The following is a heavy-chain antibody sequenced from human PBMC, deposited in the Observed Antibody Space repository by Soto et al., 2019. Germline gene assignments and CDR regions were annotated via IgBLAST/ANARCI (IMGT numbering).Heavy chain of an antibody. CDR2: IYYSGST. V-gene: IGHV4-61*01. CDR1: GGSVSSGSYY. Sequence: SETLSLTCTVSGGSVSSGSYYWSWIRQPPGKGLEWIGYIYYSGSTNYNPSLKSRVTISVDTSKNQFSLKLSSVTAADTAVYYCARDYDFWSGYSDSGMDVWGQGTTVTVSS. CDR3: ARDYDFWSGYSDSGMDV. J-gene: IGHJ6*02. D-gene: IGHD3-3*01.